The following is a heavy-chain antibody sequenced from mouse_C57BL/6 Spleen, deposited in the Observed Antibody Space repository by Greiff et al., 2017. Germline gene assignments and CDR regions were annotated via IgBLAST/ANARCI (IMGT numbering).Heavy chain of an antibody. CDR3: ARGNYGSSSFDY. CDR1: GYTFTSYW. V-gene: IGHV1-64*01. CDR2: IHPNSGST. Sequence: QVQLQQSGAELVKPGASVKLSCKASGYTFTSYWMHWVKQRPGQGLEWIGMIHPNSGSTNYNEKFKSKATLTVDKSSSTAYMQLSSLTSEDSAVYYCARGNYGSSSFDYWGQGTTLTVSS. J-gene: IGHJ2*01. D-gene: IGHD1-1*01.